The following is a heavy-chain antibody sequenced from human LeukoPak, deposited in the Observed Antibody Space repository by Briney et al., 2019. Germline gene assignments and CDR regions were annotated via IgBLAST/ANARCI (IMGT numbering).Heavy chain of an antibody. CDR3: AKDLRRYYDSSQFDY. J-gene: IGHJ4*02. CDR2: ISGSGGST. Sequence: GGSLRLSCAASGFTFSSYAMSWVRQAPGKGLEWVSAISGSGGSTYYADSVKGRFTISRDNSKNTLYLQMNSLRAEDTAVYYCAKDLRRYYDSSQFDYWGQGTLVTVSS. CDR1: GFTFSSYA. V-gene: IGHV3-23*01. D-gene: IGHD3-22*01.